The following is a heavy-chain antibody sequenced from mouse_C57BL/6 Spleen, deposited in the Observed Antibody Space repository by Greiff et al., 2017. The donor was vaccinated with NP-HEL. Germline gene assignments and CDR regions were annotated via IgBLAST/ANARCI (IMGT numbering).Heavy chain of an antibody. V-gene: IGHV1-82*01. Sequence: QVQLQQSGPELVKPGASVKISCKASGYAFSSSWMNWVKQRPGKGLEWIGRIYPGDGDTNYNGKFKGKATLTADKSSSTAYMQLSSLTSEDSAVYFCARNGYGFNYWGQGTTLTVSS. J-gene: IGHJ2*01. D-gene: IGHD2-2*01. CDR2: IYPGDGDT. CDR3: ARNGYGFNY. CDR1: GYAFSSSW.